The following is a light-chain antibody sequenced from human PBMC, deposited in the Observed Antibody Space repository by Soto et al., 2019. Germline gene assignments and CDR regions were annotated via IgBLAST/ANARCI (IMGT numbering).Light chain of an antibody. CDR1: SSDVGGYDY. CDR3: SSYTSSITLGV. CDR2: DVS. Sequence: QSVLTQPASVSGYPGQSITISCTGTSSDVGGYDYVSWYQQHPGKAPKLMIYDVSNRPSGVSNRFSGSKSGNTASLTISGLQDEDEADYYCSSYTSSITLGVFGTGTKSPS. V-gene: IGLV2-14*01. J-gene: IGLJ1*01.